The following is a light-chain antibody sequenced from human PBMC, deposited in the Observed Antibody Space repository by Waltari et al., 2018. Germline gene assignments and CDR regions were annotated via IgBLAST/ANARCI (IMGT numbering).Light chain of an antibody. V-gene: IGLV2-8*01. CDR3: SSFAGSSQML. J-gene: IGLJ2*01. Sequence: QSALTQPPSASGSPGQSVTISCTGTSSDGGGFDYVSWYQQHPGKVPRLMIYEVSKRPSGVPDRFSGSKSGNTASLTVSGLQVEDEADYYCSSFAGSSQMLFGGGTKLTVL. CDR2: EVS. CDR1: SSDGGGFDY.